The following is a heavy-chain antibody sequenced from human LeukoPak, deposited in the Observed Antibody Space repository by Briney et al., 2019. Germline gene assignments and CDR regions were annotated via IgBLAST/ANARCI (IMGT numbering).Heavy chain of an antibody. J-gene: IGHJ4*02. Sequence: GGSLRLSCAASGFTFSSYSMNWVRQAPGKGLEWVSSISSSSSYIYYADSVKGRFTISRDNTKNSLYLQMNSLRAEDTAVYYCARDNAVYSSSPYYFDYWGQGTLVTVSS. CDR1: GFTFSSYS. CDR2: ISSSSSYI. CDR3: ARDNAVYSSSPYYFDY. D-gene: IGHD6-13*01. V-gene: IGHV3-21*01.